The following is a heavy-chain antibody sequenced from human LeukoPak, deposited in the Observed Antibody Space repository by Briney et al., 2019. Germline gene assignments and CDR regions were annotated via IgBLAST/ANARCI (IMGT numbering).Heavy chain of an antibody. J-gene: IGHJ4*02. D-gene: IGHD6-6*01. CDR2: YPGDSDT. Sequence: GESLKISCKGSGYSFSSYWIGWVRQMPGKGLEWMGIYPGDSDTRYSPSFQGQVTISADKSITTAYLQWSSLKASDTAMYYCARHADSSSSYYFDFWGQGTLVTVSS. V-gene: IGHV5-51*01. CDR1: GYSFSSYW. CDR3: ARHADSSSSYYFDF.